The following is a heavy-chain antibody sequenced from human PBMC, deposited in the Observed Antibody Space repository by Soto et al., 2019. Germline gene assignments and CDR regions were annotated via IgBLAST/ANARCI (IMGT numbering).Heavy chain of an antibody. D-gene: IGHD5-12*01. CDR2: ISGSGGST. J-gene: IGHJ6*02. Sequence: PGGSLRLSCAASGFTFSSYAMSWVRQAPGKGLEWVSAISGSGGSTYCADSVKGRFTISRDNSKNTLYLQMNSLRAEDTAVYYCAKGYSGYDWEKDYYYGMDVWGQGTTVTVAS. V-gene: IGHV3-23*01. CDR3: AKGYSGYDWEKDYYYGMDV. CDR1: GFTFSSYA.